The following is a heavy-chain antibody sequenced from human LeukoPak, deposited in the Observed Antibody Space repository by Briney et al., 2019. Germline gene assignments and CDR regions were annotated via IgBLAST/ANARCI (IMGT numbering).Heavy chain of an antibody. J-gene: IGHJ4*02. CDR2: IDPKSGGT. D-gene: IGHD1-1*01. CDR1: GYTFIDYH. V-gene: IGHV1-2*02. Sequence: ASVKVSCKASGYTFIDYHMHWVRQAPGQGLEWMGRIDPKSGGTSYAQKFQGRVAMTMDTSITTAYMALNSLRSDDTAIYYCARLALSGIDYWGQGTLVTVSS. CDR3: ARLALSGIDY.